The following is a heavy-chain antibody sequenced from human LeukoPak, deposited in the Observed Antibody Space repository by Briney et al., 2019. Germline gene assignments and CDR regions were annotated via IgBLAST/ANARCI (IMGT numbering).Heavy chain of an antibody. Sequence: SETLSLTSTVYGGSFGGNYWSWIRQPPGKGLEWIGEINHSGSTNYNPSLKSRVTMSVDTSKNQFSLKLRSVTAADTAVYHCARGRIVGATPYYYYGLDVWGQGTTVTVSS. CDR3: ARGRIVGATPYYYYGLDV. D-gene: IGHD1-26*01. V-gene: IGHV4-34*01. CDR1: GGSFGGNY. CDR2: INHSGST. J-gene: IGHJ6*02.